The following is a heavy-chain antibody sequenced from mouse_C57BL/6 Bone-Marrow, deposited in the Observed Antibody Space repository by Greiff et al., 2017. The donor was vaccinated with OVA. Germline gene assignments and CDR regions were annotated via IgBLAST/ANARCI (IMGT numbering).Heavy chain of an antibody. V-gene: IGHV1-53*01. Sequence: QVQLKQSGTELVKPGASVKLSCKASGYTFTSYWMHWVKQRPGQGLEWIGNINPSNGGTNYNEKFKSKATLTVDKSSSTAYMQLSSLTSEDSAVYYCARFVGPSAWFAYWGQGTLVTVSA. D-gene: IGHD4-1*01. J-gene: IGHJ3*01. CDR2: INPSNGGT. CDR1: GYTFTSYW. CDR3: ARFVGPSAWFAY.